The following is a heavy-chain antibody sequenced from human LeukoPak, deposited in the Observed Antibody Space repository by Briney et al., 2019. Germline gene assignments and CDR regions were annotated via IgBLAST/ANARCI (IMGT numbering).Heavy chain of an antibody. D-gene: IGHD6-13*01. CDR2: ISSSSSTI. J-gene: IGHJ6*03. CDR1: GFTFSSYW. Sequence: PGGSLRLSCAASGFTFSSYWMSWVRQAPGKGLEWVSYISSSSSTIYYADSVKGRFTISRDNAKNSLYLQMNSLRAEDTAVYYCARDRVSSSWYRYMDVWGKGTTVTVSS. CDR3: ARDRVSSSWYRYMDV. V-gene: IGHV3-48*01.